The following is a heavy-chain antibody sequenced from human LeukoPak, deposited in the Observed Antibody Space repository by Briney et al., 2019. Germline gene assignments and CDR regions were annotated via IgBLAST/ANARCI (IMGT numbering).Heavy chain of an antibody. D-gene: IGHD2-8*01. Sequence: GSLKLSCTASGFTFTSYDMHWVRQAPGQGLEWMGIINYSGSSTNYADSLKGRFTITRDKSKSTVYLQMNSLRSEDTAVYYCARAVLKDNPPSSWFDPWGQGTLVTVSS. CDR3: ARAVLKDNPPSSWFDP. CDR1: GFTFTSYD. J-gene: IGHJ5*01. V-gene: IGHV1-46*04. CDR2: INYSGSST.